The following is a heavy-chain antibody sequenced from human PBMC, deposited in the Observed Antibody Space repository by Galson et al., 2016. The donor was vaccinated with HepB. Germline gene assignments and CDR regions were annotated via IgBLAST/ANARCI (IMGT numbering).Heavy chain of an antibody. J-gene: IGHJ4*02. CDR2: ISRSGDVP. CDR3: PKVQGGYSVF. CDR1: GFSFNDYA. D-gene: IGHD5/OR15-5a*01. V-gene: IGHV3-23*01. Sequence: SLRLSCAGSGFSFNDYAMNWVRQAPGTGLEWVSGISRSGDVPYYADSVKGRFRISRDNARRTVYLEMNSLRVYDSAVYYFPKVQGGYSVFWGQGMLVSVSS.